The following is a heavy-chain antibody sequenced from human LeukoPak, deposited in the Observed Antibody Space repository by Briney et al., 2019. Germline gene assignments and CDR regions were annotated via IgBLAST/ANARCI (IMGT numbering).Heavy chain of an antibody. Sequence: SETLSLTCTVSGGPVSDNNFFWNWIRQPPGKGLEWIGYIYNSGSTNYNPALNSRVTISVDTSNNQFSLKLSSVIAADTAVYYCARAAARGYCSSTSCHGEIDYWGQGTLVTVSS. D-gene: IGHD2-2*01. V-gene: IGHV4-61*01. CDR3: ARAAARGYCSSTSCHGEIDY. CDR1: GGPVSDNNFF. J-gene: IGHJ4*02. CDR2: IYNSGST.